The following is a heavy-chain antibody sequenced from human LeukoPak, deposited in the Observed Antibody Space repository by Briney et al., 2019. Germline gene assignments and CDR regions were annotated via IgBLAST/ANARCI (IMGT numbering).Heavy chain of an antibody. CDR2: LYYSGST. CDR1: GXSISDYY. V-gene: IGHV4-59*08. CDR3: ARHSSSQAWFDP. D-gene: IGHD6-13*01. Sequence: SETLSLTCTVSGXSISDYYWSWIRQPPGKGQEWIGYLYYSGSTNCNPPLKSRVTISADTSKNQFSLKLSSVTAADTAVYFCARHSSSQAWFDPWGQGILVTVSS. J-gene: IGHJ5*02.